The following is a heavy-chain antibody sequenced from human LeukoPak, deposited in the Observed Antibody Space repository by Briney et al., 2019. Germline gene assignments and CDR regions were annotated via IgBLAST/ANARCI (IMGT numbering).Heavy chain of an antibody. CDR2: TRSKVRKYAT. V-gene: IGHV3-72*01. Sequence: PGGSLRLSCVGSGFTLRDYHMDWVRQAPGMGLEWVGRTRSKVRKYATEYAASVKGRFTILRDESENSVFLHLSSLTVEDTAFYYCAREGAEGDDSAFDVWGQGTMVTVSS. CDR3: AREGAEGDDSAFDV. CDR1: GFTLRDYH. D-gene: IGHD3-22*01. J-gene: IGHJ3*01.